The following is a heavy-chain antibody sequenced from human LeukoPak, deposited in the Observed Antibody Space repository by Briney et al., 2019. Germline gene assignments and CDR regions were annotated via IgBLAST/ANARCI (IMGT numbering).Heavy chain of an antibody. CDR1: GYSFTTYW. CDR3: ARSSGSGSSGWYLDY. Sequence: HGESLEISCKGSGYSFTTYWLAWVRQMPGQGLEWMGIIYPGDSDTRYSPSFQGQVTISADKSISTAYLQWSGLKASDTAMYYCARSSGSGSSGWYLDYWGQGTLVTVAS. J-gene: IGHJ4*02. D-gene: IGHD6-19*01. CDR2: IYPGDSDT. V-gene: IGHV5-51*01.